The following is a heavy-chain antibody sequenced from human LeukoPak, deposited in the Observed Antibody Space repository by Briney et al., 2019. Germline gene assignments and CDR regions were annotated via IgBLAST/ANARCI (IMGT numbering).Heavy chain of an antibody. CDR1: GFTFSSYA. D-gene: IGHD3-3*01. Sequence: GRSLRLSCAASGFTFSSYAMHWVRQAPGKGLEWVAVISYDGSNKYYADSVKGRFTISRDNSKNTLYLQMNSLRAEDTAVYYCARGGRFLEWLLYPFDYWGQGTLVTVSS. V-gene: IGHV3-30-3*01. CDR3: ARGGRFLEWLLYPFDY. CDR2: ISYDGSNK. J-gene: IGHJ4*02.